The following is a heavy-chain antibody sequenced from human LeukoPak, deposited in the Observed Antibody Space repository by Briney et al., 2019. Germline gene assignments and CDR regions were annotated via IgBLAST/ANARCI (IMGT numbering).Heavy chain of an antibody. D-gene: IGHD6-13*01. V-gene: IGHV3-30-3*01. CDR2: ISYDGSNK. CDR3: ARDGGDSSTYYFDY. J-gene: IGHJ4*02. Sequence: PGGSLRLSCAASGFTFSSYTMTWVRQAPGKGLEWVAVISYDGSNKYYADSVKGRFTISRDNSKNTLYLQMNGLRAEDTAVYYCARDGGDSSTYYFDYWGQGTLVTVSS. CDR1: GFTFSSYT.